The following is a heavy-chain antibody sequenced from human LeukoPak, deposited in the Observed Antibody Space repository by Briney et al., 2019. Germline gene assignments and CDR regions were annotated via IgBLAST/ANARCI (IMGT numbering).Heavy chain of an antibody. D-gene: IGHD3-10*01. CDR2: KNKYGNEK. CDR1: GFTLRKYG. J-gene: IGHJ4*02. V-gene: IGHV3-7*01. Sequence: PGGSLRLSCAALGFTLRKYGRTWVRQAPGKGLGGGANKNKYGNEKYYVDSVKGRFTISRDNGKNSLYLEMNSLRAEDTAVYYCATGTEMDRGVIINGRLDYWGQGTLVTASS. CDR3: ATGTEMDRGVIINGRLDY.